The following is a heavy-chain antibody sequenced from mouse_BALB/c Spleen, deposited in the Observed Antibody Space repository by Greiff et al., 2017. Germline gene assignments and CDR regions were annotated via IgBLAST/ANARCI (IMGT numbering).Heavy chain of an antibody. J-gene: IGHJ4*01. Sequence: EVNVVESGGGLVQPGGSRKLSCAASGFTFSDYGMAWVRQAPGKGPEWVAFISNLAYSIYYADTVTGRFTISRENAKNTLYLEMSSLRSEDTAMYYCARDREGYAMDYWGQGTSVTVSS. V-gene: IGHV5-15*02. D-gene: IGHD3-1*01. CDR3: ARDREGYAMDY. CDR2: ISNLAYSI. CDR1: GFTFSDYG.